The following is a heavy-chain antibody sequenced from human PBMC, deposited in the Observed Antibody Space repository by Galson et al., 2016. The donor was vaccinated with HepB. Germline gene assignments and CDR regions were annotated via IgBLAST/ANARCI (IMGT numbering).Heavy chain of an antibody. Sequence: SVKVSCKASGYSFDNYGINWVRQAPGQGLEWVEWISAYTGDTAYAQQFQGRVTVTTDTSTSTAYMELRSLRSNDTAVYYCAKGAIRYSSSHFADSWGQGSLVTVSS. CDR2: ISAYTGDT. V-gene: IGHV1-18*01. J-gene: IGHJ5*01. CDR1: GYSFDNYG. CDR3: AKGAIRYSSSHFADS. D-gene: IGHD6-13*01.